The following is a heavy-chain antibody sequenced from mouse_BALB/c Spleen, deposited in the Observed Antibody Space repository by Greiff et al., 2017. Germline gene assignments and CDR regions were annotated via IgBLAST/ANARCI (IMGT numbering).Heavy chain of an antibody. V-gene: IGHV14-4*02. CDR3: NADDY. Sequence: VQLQQSGAELVRSGASVKLSCTASGFNIKDYYMHWVKQRPERGLEWIGWIDPENGDTEYAPKFQGKATMTADTSSNTAYLQLSSLTSEDTAVYYCNADDYWGQGTTLTVSS. J-gene: IGHJ2*01. CDR1: GFNIKDYY. CDR2: IDPENGDT.